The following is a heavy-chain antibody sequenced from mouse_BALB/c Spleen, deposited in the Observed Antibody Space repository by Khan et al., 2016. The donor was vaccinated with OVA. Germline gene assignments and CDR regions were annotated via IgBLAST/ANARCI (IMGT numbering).Heavy chain of an antibody. V-gene: IGHV14-3*02. D-gene: IGHD2-1*01. CDR2: IAPPNDDS. J-gene: IGHJ3*01. Sequence: IQLVQSGAELVKPGASVNLSCSASDFNIQDTSLHWVKQRPDQGLEWIGRIAPPNDDSKFGPQFQDKATLTADTSSTTAYLHLTSLTSEDTAGYYCDTLDGNPFAYWGQGNLVSV. CDR3: DTLDGNPFAY. CDR1: DFNIQDTS.